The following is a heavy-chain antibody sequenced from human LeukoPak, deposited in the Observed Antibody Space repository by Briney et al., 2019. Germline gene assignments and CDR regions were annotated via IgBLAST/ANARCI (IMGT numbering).Heavy chain of an antibody. V-gene: IGHV3-53*04. J-gene: IGHJ4*02. CDR1: GFTFNRNA. CDR3: AREQQLNDY. D-gene: IGHD6-13*01. CDR2: IYSGGST. Sequence: GGSLRLSCAASGFTFNRNAISWVRQAPGKGLEWVSVIYSGGSTYYADSVKGRFTISRHNSKNTLYLQMNSLRAEDTAVYYCAREQQLNDYWGQGTLVTVSS.